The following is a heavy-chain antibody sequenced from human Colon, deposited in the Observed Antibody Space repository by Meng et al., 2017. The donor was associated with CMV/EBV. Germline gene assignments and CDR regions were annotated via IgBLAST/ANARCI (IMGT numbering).Heavy chain of an antibody. CDR3: ARDLYYYYDSSGYDY. CDR2: ISAYNGNT. V-gene: IGHV1-18*01. CDR1: GYTFISFG. Sequence: AGYTFISFGISWGRPAPGQGLGWRGWISAYNGNTNYAQKRQGRVTMTTETSTSTAYMELRSLRSDDTAVYYCARDLYYYYDSSGYDYWGQGTLVTVS. J-gene: IGHJ4*02. D-gene: IGHD3-22*01.